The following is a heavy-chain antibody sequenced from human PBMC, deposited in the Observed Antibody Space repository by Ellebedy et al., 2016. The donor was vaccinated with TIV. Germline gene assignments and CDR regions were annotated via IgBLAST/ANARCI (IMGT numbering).Heavy chain of an antibody. CDR1: GFTFSSYA. J-gene: IGHJ4*02. Sequence: GESLKISCAASGFTFSSYAMSWVRQAPGKGLEWVSAISGSGGSTYYADSVKGRFTISRDNSKNTLYLQMNSLRAEDTAVYYCPKDTWFGESDYWGQGTLVTVSS. CDR3: PKDTWFGESDY. V-gene: IGHV3-23*01. D-gene: IGHD3-10*01. CDR2: ISGSGGST.